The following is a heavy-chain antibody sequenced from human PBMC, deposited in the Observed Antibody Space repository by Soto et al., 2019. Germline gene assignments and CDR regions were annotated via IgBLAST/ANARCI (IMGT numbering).Heavy chain of an antibody. D-gene: IGHD2-21*01. CDR2: IWYDGSNK. Sequence: QVQLVESGGGVVQPGRSLRLPCAASGFTFSSYGMHWVRQAPGKGQEWVAVIWYDGSNKYYADSVKGRFTISRDKSKNTLYLQMNSLRAEDTAVYYCARALDSPRRGDYYDYYGMHVWGQETTVTVSS. CDR1: GFTFSSYG. V-gene: IGHV3-33*01. J-gene: IGHJ6*02. CDR3: ARALDSPRRGDYYDYYGMHV.